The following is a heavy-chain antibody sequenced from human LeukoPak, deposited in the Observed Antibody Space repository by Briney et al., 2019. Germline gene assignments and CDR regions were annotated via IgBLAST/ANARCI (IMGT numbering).Heavy chain of an antibody. CDR3: ARDQGVRRYFDWLLSGPGSFDY. CDR1: GYTFTSYG. CDR2: ISAYNGNT. D-gene: IGHD3-9*01. Sequence: ASVKVSCKASGYTFTSYGISWVRQAPGQGLEWMGWISAYNGNTNYAQKLQGRVTMTTDTSTSTAYMELRSLRSDDTAVYYCARDQGVRRYFDWLLSGPGSFDYWGQGTLVTVSS. V-gene: IGHV1-18*01. J-gene: IGHJ4*02.